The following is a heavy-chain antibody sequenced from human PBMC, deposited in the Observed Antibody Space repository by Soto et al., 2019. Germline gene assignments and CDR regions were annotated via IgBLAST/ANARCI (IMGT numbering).Heavy chain of an antibody. CDR2: IWYDGSNK. CDR3: ARSPDRLAYYSYMDV. Sequence: QVQVVESGGGVVQSGGSLRLSCAASGFTFSSYGMHWVRQAPGKGLEWVAVIWYDGSNKYYADSVKGRFTVSRDNSKNTLYLQMNSLRAEDTAVYFCARSPDRLAYYSYMDVWGKGTTVTVSS. V-gene: IGHV3-33*01. J-gene: IGHJ6*03. CDR1: GFTFSSYG.